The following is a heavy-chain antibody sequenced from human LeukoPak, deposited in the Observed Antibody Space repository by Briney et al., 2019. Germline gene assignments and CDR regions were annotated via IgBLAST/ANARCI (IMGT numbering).Heavy chain of an antibody. Sequence: GASVKVSCKASGYTFTSYGISWVRQAPGQGLEWMGGIIPIFGTANYAQKFQGRVTITADESTSTAYMELSSLRSEDTAVYYCARGRWDDSSGYYVSWGQGTLVTVSS. J-gene: IGHJ4*02. CDR3: ARGRWDDSSGYYVS. D-gene: IGHD3-22*01. V-gene: IGHV1-69*13. CDR1: GYTFTSYG. CDR2: IIPIFGTA.